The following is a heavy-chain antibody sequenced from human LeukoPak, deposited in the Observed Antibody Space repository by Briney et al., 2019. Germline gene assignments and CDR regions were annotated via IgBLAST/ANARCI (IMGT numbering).Heavy chain of an antibody. Sequence: PSQTLSLTCTVSLGSISRGGYYTGWSRQHPGKGLWWIGDIYYIGSTYYNPSLKSRVTISVDTSKSHFSLKLSSVTAADTAVYYCARDPSPYDILTGKLVRGMDGGGQGSTVTASS. V-gene: IGHV4-31*03. CDR2: IYYIGST. D-gene: IGHD3-9*01. CDR3: ARDPSPYDILTGKLVRGMDG. CDR1: LGSISRGGYY. J-gene: IGHJ6*02.